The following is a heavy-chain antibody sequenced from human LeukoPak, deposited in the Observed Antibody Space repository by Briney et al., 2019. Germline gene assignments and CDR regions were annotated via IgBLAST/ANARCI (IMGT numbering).Heavy chain of an antibody. J-gene: IGHJ4*02. D-gene: IGHD4-23*01. CDR2: IYYSGSS. Sequence: SETLSLTCTVSGGSISSYYWSWIRQPPGKGLEWIGYIYYSGSSNYNPSLKSRVTISVDTSRNQFSLKLSSVTAAGTAVYYCAGDRYGGNSGEFDYWGQGTLVTVST. CDR3: AGDRYGGNSGEFDY. V-gene: IGHV4-59*01. CDR1: GGSISSYY.